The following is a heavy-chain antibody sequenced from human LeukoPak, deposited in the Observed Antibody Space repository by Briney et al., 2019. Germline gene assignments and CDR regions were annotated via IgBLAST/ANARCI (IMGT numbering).Heavy chain of an antibody. CDR3: AASITMFDY. D-gene: IGHD3-10*01. J-gene: IGHJ4*02. V-gene: IGHV3-74*01. CDR1: GFTFDEHG. Sequence: PGGSLRLSCAASGFTFDEHGMSWVRQAPGKGLVWVSRIHSDGGSTSYADSVKGRFTISRDNAKNSLYLQMNSLRAEDTAVYYCAASITMFDYWGQGTLVTVSS. CDR2: IHSDGGST.